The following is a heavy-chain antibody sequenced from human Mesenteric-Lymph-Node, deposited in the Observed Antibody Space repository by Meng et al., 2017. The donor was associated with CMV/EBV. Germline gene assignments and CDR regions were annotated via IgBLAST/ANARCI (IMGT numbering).Heavy chain of an antibody. CDR1: GFTFSSYA. V-gene: IGHV3-30*02. D-gene: IGHD6-13*01. Sequence: GESLKISCAASGFTFSSYAMSWVRQAPGKGLEWVAFIRYDGSNKYYADSVKGRFTISRDNSKNTLYLQMNSLRAEDTAVYYCAKEGYSSSWYGMDYWGQGTLVTVSS. CDR3: AKEGYSSSWYGMDY. CDR2: IRYDGSNK. J-gene: IGHJ4*02.